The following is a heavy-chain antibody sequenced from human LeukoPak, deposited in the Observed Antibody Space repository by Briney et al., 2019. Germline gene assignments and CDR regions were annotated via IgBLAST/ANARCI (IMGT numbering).Heavy chain of an antibody. D-gene: IGHD3-3*01. J-gene: IGHJ4*02. CDR1: GGSISSGSYY. V-gene: IGHV4-61*02. Sequence: SQTLSLTCTVSGGSISSGSYYWSWIRQPAGKGLEWIGRIYTSGRTTYSPSLKNRVTISLDTSKNQLSLKLTSVTTADTAVYYCARVGDYRGFYWGQGTLVTVSS. CDR2: IYTSGRT. CDR3: ARVGDYRGFY.